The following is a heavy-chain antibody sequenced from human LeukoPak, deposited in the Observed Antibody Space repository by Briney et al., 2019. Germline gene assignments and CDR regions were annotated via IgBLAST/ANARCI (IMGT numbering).Heavy chain of an antibody. J-gene: IGHJ4*02. CDR3: ARRDRSVPDGYSYRGGFDY. Sequence: SETLSLTCAVYGGSFSGYYWSSIRQPPGKGLEWNGEINHSESTNYHPTLKGRVCISVDTSKNQFSLRLGSVNAGGTAVYYCARRDRSVPDGYSYRGGFDYRGQGTVVTVSS. CDR1: GGSFSGYY. D-gene: IGHD5-24*01. CDR2: INHSEST. V-gene: IGHV4-34*01.